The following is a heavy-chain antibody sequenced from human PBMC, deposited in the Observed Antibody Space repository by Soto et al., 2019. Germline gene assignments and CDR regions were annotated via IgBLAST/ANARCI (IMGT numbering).Heavy chain of an antibody. CDR3: ARAVPPFGGGDCYLGYYYYGMDV. J-gene: IGHJ6*02. CDR1: GFTVSSNY. V-gene: IGHV3-66*03. CDR2: IYSCGST. Sequence: PVGSLRLSCAASGFTVSSNYMSWVRQAPGKGLEWVSFIYSCGSTYYADSVKGRFTISRDNSKNTLYLQMNSLRAEDTAVYYCARAVPPFGGGDCYLGYYYYGMDVWGQGTTVTVSS. D-gene: IGHD2-21*02.